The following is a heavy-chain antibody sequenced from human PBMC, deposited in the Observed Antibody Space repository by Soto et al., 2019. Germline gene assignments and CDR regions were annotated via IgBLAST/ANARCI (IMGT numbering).Heavy chain of an antibody. CDR1: GFTFSSHA. Sequence: EVQLLESGGGLVQPGGSLRLSCTASGFTFSSHAMTWVRQAPGKGLEWVSGLSDSGGSIYYADSVKGRFTISRDNSMNTLYLQMNTLSAEDTAVYYCAKVSSSWYAGFFDLWGQGTLVTVSS. CDR3: AKVSSSWYAGFFDL. D-gene: IGHD6-13*01. J-gene: IGHJ4*02. V-gene: IGHV3-23*01. CDR2: LSDSGGSI.